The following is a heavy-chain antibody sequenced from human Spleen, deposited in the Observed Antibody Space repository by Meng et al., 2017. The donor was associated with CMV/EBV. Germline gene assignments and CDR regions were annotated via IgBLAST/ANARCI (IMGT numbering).Heavy chain of an antibody. J-gene: IGHJ4*01. D-gene: IGHD4-17*01. CDR2: INSSGSAV. Sequence: FTFSDYYMNWIRQAPGKGLEWVSSINSSGSAVHYADSVKGRFIISRDNAQNSLHLQMNSLTDEDTAVYYCARDEGSTKVTRPSFKYWGRGTLVTVSS. CDR3: ARDEGSTKVTRPSFKY. V-gene: IGHV3-11*01. CDR1: FTFSDYY.